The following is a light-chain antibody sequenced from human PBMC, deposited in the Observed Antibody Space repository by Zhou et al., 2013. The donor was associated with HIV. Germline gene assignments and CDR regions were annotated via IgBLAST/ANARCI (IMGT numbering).Light chain of an antibody. V-gene: IGKV3D-20*02. CDR1: QSISSRH. Sequence: EIVLTQSPGTLSLSPGERATLSCRASQSISSRHLAWYQQKPGQAPRLLIYGASTRATGIPDRFSGSGSGTDFTLTISSLEPEDFAIYYCQQRDNWPPTFGGGTKVEIK. CDR2: GAS. J-gene: IGKJ4*01. CDR3: QQRDNWPPT.